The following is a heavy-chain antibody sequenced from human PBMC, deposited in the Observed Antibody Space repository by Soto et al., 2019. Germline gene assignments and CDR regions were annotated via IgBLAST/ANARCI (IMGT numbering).Heavy chain of an antibody. D-gene: IGHD6-6*01. J-gene: IGHJ4*02. V-gene: IGHV4-34*01. CDR3: ARGWRQQLVRTMYYFNY. Sequence: PSETLSLTCAVYGGSFSGYYWSWIRQPPGKGLEWIGEINHSGSTNYNPSLESRVTISVDTSKNQFSLKLSSVTAADTAVYYCARGWRQQLVRTMYYFNYWGQGTLVTVSS. CDR2: INHSGST. CDR1: GGSFSGYY.